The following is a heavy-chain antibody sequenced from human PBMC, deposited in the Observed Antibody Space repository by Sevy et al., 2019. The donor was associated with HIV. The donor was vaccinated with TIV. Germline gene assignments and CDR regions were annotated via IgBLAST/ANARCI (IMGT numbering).Heavy chain of an antibody. Sequence: GGSLRLSCAASGFTFSSYWMSWVRQAPGKGLEWVANIKQDGSEKYYVDSVKGRFTISRDNAKNSLYLQMNSLRAEDTAVYYCARVGVYYDDSSGPFDYWGQGTLVTVSS. D-gene: IGHD3-22*01. CDR2: IKQDGSEK. CDR3: ARVGVYYDDSSGPFDY. V-gene: IGHV3-7*01. CDR1: GFTFSSYW. J-gene: IGHJ4*02.